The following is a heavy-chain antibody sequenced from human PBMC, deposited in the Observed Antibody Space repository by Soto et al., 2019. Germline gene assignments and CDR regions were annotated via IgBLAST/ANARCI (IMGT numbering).Heavy chain of an antibody. Sequence: GGSLRLSCAASGFTFSSYWMHWVRQAPGKGLVWVSRINSDGSSTSYADSVKGRFTISRDNAKNTLYLQMNSPRAEDTAVYYCARDGYDFWKNYYYYGMDVWGQGTTVTVSS. V-gene: IGHV3-74*01. CDR1: GFTFSSYW. D-gene: IGHD3-3*01. CDR2: INSDGSST. J-gene: IGHJ6*02. CDR3: ARDGYDFWKNYYYYGMDV.